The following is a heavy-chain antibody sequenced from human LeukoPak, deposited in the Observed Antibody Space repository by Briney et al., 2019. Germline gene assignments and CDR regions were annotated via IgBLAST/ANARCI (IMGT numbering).Heavy chain of an antibody. Sequence: SETLSLTCTVSGGSISSYYWSWIRQPPGKGLEWIGYIYTSGSTNYNPSLKSRVTISVDTSKNQFSLKLSSVTAADTAVYYCARWASGYYAFDIWGQRTMVTVSS. V-gene: IGHV4-4*09. CDR3: ARWASGYYAFDI. CDR2: IYTSGST. CDR1: GGSISSYY. D-gene: IGHD3-22*01. J-gene: IGHJ3*02.